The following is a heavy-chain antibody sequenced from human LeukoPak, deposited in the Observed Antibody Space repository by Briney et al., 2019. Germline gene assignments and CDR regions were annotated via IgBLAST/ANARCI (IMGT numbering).Heavy chain of an antibody. CDR2: VIPMFGTA. D-gene: IGHD3-16*02. CDR1: GYTFTSYA. CDR3: ARPDKLRLGELSAFDH. V-gene: IGHV1-69*05. Sequence: SVKVSCKASGYTFTSYAISWVRQAPGHGLEWMGGVIPMFGTANYAQKFQGRVTITTDESTSTAYLELSSLRSEDTAVYYCARPDKLRLGELSAFDHWGQGTLVTVSS. J-gene: IGHJ4*02.